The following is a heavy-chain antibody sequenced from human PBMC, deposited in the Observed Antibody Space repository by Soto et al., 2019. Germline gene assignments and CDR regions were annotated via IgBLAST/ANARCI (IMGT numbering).Heavy chain of an antibody. V-gene: IGHV1-69*13. D-gene: IGHD6-6*01. CDR1: GGTFSSYA. Sequence: ASVKVSCKASGGTFSSYAISWVRQAPGQGLEWMGGIIPIFGTANYAQKFQGRVTITADESTSTAYMELSSLRSEDTAVYYCARERPPPTLVPASDAFDICGQGTTVTVS. J-gene: IGHJ3*02. CDR2: IIPIFGTA. CDR3: ARERPPPTLVPASDAFDI.